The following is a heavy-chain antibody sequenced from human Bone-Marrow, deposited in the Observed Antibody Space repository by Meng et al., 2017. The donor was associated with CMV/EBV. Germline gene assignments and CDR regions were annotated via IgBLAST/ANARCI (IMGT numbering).Heavy chain of an antibody. CDR3: TSGYIGYDYFLEY. Sequence: GESLKISCAASGFTFRSHAMHWVRQAPGRGLEWVAIISSDGSTKNYADSVKGRFTISRDNSNNTLYLQMNSLRAEDTAMFYCTSGYIGYDYFLEYWGQGTLVTVSS. CDR1: GFTFRSHA. V-gene: IGHV3-30-3*01. CDR2: ISSDGSTK. D-gene: IGHD5-12*01. J-gene: IGHJ4*02.